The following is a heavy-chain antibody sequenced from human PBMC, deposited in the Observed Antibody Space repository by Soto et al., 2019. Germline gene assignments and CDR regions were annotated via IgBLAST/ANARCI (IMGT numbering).Heavy chain of an antibody. CDR3: AREYYHISGYYQGSHFDF. V-gene: IGHV4-4*07. CDR1: GGSISTYF. D-gene: IGHD3-22*01. J-gene: IGHJ4*02. Sequence: SETLSLTCTVSGGSISTYFWSWIRQPAGKGLEWIGHIYSSGSTNYNPSLKSRVTMSVDTSKNQFSLKLSSVTAADTAVYYCAREYYHISGYYQGSHFDFWGQGTLVTVSS. CDR2: IYSSGST.